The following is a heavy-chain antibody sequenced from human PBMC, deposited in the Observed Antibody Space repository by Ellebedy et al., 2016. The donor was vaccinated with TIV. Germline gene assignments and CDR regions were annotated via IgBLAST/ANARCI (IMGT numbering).Heavy chain of an antibody. CDR1: SDSISSSYHY. CDR3: ARSTIVVVVAATPRWFDP. Sequence: SETLSLTCTVSSDSISSSYHYWGWIRQPPGTGLEWIGSVYFSGMTYYNPSLKSRVTTSVDTSKNQFSLKLSSVTAADTAVYYCARSTIVVVVAATPRWFDPWGQGTLVTVSS. CDR2: VYFSGMT. D-gene: IGHD2-15*01. J-gene: IGHJ5*02. V-gene: IGHV4-39*01.